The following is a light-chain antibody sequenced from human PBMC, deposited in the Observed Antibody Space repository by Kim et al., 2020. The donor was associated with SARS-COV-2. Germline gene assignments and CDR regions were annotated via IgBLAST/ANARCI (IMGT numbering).Light chain of an antibody. CDR1: QSVLYSSDNKNY. CDR2: WAS. V-gene: IGKV4-1*01. CDR3: QQYFSTPRT. Sequence: DIVMTQSPDSLAVSLGERATINCKSSQSVLYSSDNKNYLAWYQQKPGQPPKLLIYWASTRESGVPDRFSGSGSGTDFTLAINRLQAEDVAVYFCQQYFSTPRTFGQGTKVDIK. J-gene: IGKJ1*01.